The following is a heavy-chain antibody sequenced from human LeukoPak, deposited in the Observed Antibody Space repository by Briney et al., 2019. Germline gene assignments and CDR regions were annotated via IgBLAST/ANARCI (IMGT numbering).Heavy chain of an antibody. Sequence: SETLSLTCTVSGGSIRSFYCSWIGQPPGKGLEWIGYTSYRGGTYYNPSLMSRITMSVDRSQNQCSLKMRDGTAADTAVYFCATAEGEYFSFDSWGQGALVAVSS. CDR2: TSYRGGT. V-gene: IGHV4-59*06. CDR1: GGSIRSFY. CDR3: ATAEGEYFSFDS. J-gene: IGHJ4*02. D-gene: IGHD3-10*01.